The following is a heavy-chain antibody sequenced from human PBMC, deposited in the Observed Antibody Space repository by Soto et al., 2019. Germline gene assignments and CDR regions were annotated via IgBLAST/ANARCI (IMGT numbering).Heavy chain of an antibody. CDR2: IPPGGSP. D-gene: IGHD2-21*02. Sequence: PAILSLTCAVNGASFSSHSRRSVRQTPGKGPEWIGEIPPGGSPNYHPSLKSRVTISGDTSNNQFSLELSSLTAADTAVYYCATYDVETIIQDDWVQGTLLTVSS. CDR1: GASFSSHS. J-gene: IGHJ4*02. V-gene: IGHV4-34*01. CDR3: ATYDVETIIQDD.